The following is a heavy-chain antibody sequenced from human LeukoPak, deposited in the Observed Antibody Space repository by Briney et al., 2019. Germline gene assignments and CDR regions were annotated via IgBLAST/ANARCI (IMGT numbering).Heavy chain of an antibody. J-gene: IGHJ3*02. Sequence: GGSLRLSCAASGFTFSSHWMHWVRQAPGKGLVWVSRINGDGSNTTYADSVKGRFTISRDNAKNSLYLQMNSLRAEDTALYYCAKDTNDFNAFDIWGQGTMVTVSS. CDR1: GFTFSSHW. CDR2: INGDGSNT. V-gene: IGHV3-74*03. D-gene: IGHD3-3*01. CDR3: AKDTNDFNAFDI.